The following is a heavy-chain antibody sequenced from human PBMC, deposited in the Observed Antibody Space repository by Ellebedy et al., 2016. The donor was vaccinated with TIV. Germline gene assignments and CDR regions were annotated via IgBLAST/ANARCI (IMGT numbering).Heavy chain of an antibody. V-gene: IGHV3-9*01. CDR1: GFNFGGHA. CDR3: ARRGDQFEY. Sequence: GGSLRLSXAASGFNFGGHAMHWVRQAPGKGLEWVSHIRWNSDTIGYADSVKGRFTISRDNAKNSLFLQMNSLRAEDTAVYYCARRGDQFEYWGQGTLVTVSS. D-gene: IGHD2-21*02. J-gene: IGHJ4*02. CDR2: IRWNSDTI.